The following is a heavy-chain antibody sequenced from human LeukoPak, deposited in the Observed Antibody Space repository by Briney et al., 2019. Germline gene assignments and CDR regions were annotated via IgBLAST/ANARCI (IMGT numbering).Heavy chain of an antibody. D-gene: IGHD1-1*01. J-gene: IGHJ3*02. CDR3: ARLFIAYMGTTGTTAHHAFDI. CDR1: GCTFSSYA. Sequence: SVKVSCKASGCTFSSYAISWVRQAPGQGLEWMGGITPIFGTANYAQKFQGRVTITADESTSTAYMELSSLRSEDTAVYYCARLFIAYMGTTGTTAHHAFDIWGQGTMVTISS. CDR2: ITPIFGTA. V-gene: IGHV1-69*01.